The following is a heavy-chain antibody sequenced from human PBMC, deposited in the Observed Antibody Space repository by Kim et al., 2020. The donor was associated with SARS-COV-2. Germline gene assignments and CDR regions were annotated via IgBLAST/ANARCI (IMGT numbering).Heavy chain of an antibody. V-gene: IGHV5-10-1*01. J-gene: IGHJ6*02. CDR3: ARHPHKYYYYYGMDV. Sequence: PSFQGHVTISADKSISTAYLQWSSLKASDTAMYYCARHPHKYYYYYGMDVWGQGTTVTVSS.